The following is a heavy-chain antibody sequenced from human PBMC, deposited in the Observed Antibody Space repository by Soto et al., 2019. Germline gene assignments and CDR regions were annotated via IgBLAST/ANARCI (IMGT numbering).Heavy chain of an antibody. J-gene: IGHJ4*02. CDR2: IKSKTDGGTT. D-gene: IGHD1-26*01. CDR3: TKEFVGATTPDY. V-gene: IGHV3-15*01. CDR1: GFTFSNAW. Sequence: GGSLRLSCAASGFTFSNAWMSWVRQAPGKGQEWVGRIKSKTDGGTTDYAAPVKGRFTISRDDSKNTLYLQMNSLKTEDTAVYYCTKEFVGATTPDYWGQGTLVTVSS.